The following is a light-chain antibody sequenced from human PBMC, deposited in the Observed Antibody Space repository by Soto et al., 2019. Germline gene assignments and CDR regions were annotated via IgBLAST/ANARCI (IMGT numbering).Light chain of an antibody. CDR3: QQSYTTPLT. CDR2: AAS. J-gene: IGKJ4*01. CDR1: QGITTH. Sequence: DIQMTQSPSSLSASVGDRVTITCRASQGITTHINWFQQKAGKAPNLLISAASSLQSGVPSRFSGSGSGRDFTLTITSLQPEDSATYSCQQSYTTPLTFGGGTKVEI. V-gene: IGKV1-39*01.